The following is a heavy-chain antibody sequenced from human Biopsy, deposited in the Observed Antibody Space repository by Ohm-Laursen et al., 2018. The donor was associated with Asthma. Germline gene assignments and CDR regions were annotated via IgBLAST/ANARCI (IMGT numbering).Heavy chain of an antibody. V-gene: IGHV3-9*01. J-gene: IGHJ4*01. CDR3: AKSADYYDSTDYLDF. D-gene: IGHD3-22*01. CDR1: GFSFDDCA. Sequence: SLRLSCSASGFSFDDCAMHWVQQAPGKGLEWVSSISWNSGNIDYADSVKGRFTISRDNAKNSLYLQMQSLRPEDAAFYYCAKSADYYDSTDYLDFWGRGTLVTVSS. CDR2: ISWNSGNI.